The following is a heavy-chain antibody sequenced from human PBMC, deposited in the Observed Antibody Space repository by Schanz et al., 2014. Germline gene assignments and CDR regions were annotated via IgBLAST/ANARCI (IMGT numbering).Heavy chain of an antibody. CDR2: INSRSNFI. D-gene: IGHD5-12*01. V-gene: IGHV3-11*03. CDR3: AGAVATIRADSFDI. J-gene: IGHJ3*02. Sequence: AQLLESGGGLVQPGGSLRLSCAASGFTFSDYYMTWIRQTPKGLEWVSSINSRSNFIYYADSVKGRFTISRDNAKNSLYLQMNSLRAEDTAVYYCAGAVATIRADSFDIWGQGTMVAVSS. CDR1: GFTFSDYY.